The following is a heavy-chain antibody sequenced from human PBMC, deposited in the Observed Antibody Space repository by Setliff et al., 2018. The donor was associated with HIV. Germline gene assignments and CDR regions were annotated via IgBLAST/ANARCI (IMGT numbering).Heavy chain of an antibody. D-gene: IGHD6-13*01. J-gene: IGHJ6*02. CDR2: IYHAGNT. Sequence: SETLSLTCIVSGVSIRSYYYNWIRQSPGKGLEWIGDIYHAGNTYYNPSLKSRVTISVDTSKNQFSLKLSSVTAADTAVYYCERGNGYSSRGGMDVWGQGTTVTVSS. CDR3: ERGNGYSSRGGMDV. V-gene: IGHV4-59*01. CDR1: GVSIRSYY.